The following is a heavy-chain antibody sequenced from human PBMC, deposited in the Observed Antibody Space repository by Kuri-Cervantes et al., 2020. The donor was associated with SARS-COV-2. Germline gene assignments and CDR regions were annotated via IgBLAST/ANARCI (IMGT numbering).Heavy chain of an antibody. CDR1: GFTFSDYY. CDR3: AREGGDYGDYYYYGTDV. Sequence: GESLKISCAASGFTFSDYYMSWIRQAPGKGLEWVSYISSSGSTIYYADSVKGRFTISRDNAKNSLYLQMNSLRAEDTAVYYCAREGGDYGDYYYYGTDVWGQGTTVTVSS. V-gene: IGHV3-11*01. J-gene: IGHJ6*02. D-gene: IGHD4-17*01. CDR2: ISSSGSTI.